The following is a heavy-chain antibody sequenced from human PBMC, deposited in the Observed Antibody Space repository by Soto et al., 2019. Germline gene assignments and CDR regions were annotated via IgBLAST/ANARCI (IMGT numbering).Heavy chain of an antibody. CDR1: GYTFTRYT. D-gene: IGHD2-15*01. CDR2: INPDNGNT. V-gene: IGHV1-3*01. J-gene: IGHJ5*02. CDR3: ARGIATGQLDP. Sequence: GASVKVSCKASGYTFTRYTMNWVRQAPGQRLDWMGWINPDNGNTKSSQKFQDRVIITRDTSASTAYMDLSSLRSEDTAVYYCARGIATGQLDPWGQGTLVPVS.